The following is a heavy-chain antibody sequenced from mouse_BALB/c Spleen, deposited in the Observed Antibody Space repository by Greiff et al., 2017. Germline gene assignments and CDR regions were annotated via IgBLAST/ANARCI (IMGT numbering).Heavy chain of an antibody. CDR2: IYPYNGGT. D-gene: IGHD2-4*01. J-gene: IGHJ3*01. V-gene: IGHV1S29*02. CDR3: ARTSTMITTEGFAY. Sequence: VQLKQSGPELVKPGASVKISCKASGYTFTDYNMHWVKQSHGKSLEWIGYIYPYNGGTGYNQKFKSKATLTVDNSSSTAYMELRSLTSEDSAVYYCARTSTMITTEGFAYWGQGTLVTVSA. CDR1: GYTFTDYN.